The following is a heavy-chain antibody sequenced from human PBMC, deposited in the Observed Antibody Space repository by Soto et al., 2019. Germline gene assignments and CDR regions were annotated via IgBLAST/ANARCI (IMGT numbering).Heavy chain of an antibody. CDR2: ISDNDGST. CDR3: AKSMLSDKLPIIRGVVDS. J-gene: IGHJ4*02. V-gene: IGHV3-23*04. Sequence: EVQLVESGGGLVQPGGSLRLSCAASGFTFSNYAMNWVRQAPGKGLEWVSAISDNDGSTYYADSVKGRFTISRDNSKKTLYLQMKSRRAGDTAVYFCAKSMLSDKLPIIRGVVDSWGQGSLVNVSS. CDR1: GFTFSNYA. D-gene: IGHD3-10*01.